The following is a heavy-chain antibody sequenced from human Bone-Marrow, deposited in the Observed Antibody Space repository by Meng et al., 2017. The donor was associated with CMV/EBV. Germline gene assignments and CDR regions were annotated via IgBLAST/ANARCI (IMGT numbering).Heavy chain of an antibody. Sequence: ASVNVSCKASGYTFTSYYMHWVRQAPGQGLEWMGIINPSGVSTSYAQKFQGRVTMTRDTSTSIVYMELSSLRSEDTAVYYCARGGLWFGELLGVGNWFDPWGQGTLVTVSS. J-gene: IGHJ5*02. CDR1: GYTFTSYY. CDR3: ARGGLWFGELLGVGNWFDP. V-gene: IGHV1-46*01. D-gene: IGHD3-10*01. CDR2: INPSGVST.